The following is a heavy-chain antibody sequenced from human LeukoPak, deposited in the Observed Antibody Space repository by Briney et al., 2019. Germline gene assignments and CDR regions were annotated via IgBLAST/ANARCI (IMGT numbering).Heavy chain of an antibody. D-gene: IGHD3-10*01. J-gene: IGHJ6*02. CDR3: AKVPYSDYGSGRPPFMDV. CDR1: GFTFSKYA. Sequence: GGSLRLSCAASGFTFSKYAMSWVRQAPGKGLEWVSTISNTGSDTYYADSVKGRFTISRDNYENTLYLQMNNLRAKDTAIHYCAKVPYSDYGSGRPPFMDVWGQGTTVAVSS. V-gene: IGHV3-23*01. CDR2: ISNTGSDT.